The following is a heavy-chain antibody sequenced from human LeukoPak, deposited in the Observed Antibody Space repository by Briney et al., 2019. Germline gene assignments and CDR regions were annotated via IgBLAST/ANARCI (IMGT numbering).Heavy chain of an antibody. V-gene: IGHV3-23*01. J-gene: IGHJ4*02. Sequence: GGSLRLSCAASGFTFSSYAMSWVRQAPGKGLEWVSTISGSGSGGSTYYADSVKGRFTISRDNSKDTLYLQMNSLRAEDTAIYYCAKLLAVTNSYYFNYWGQGTLVTVSS. CDR2: ISGSGSGGST. D-gene: IGHD6-19*01. CDR3: AKLLAVTNSYYFNY. CDR1: GFTFSSYA.